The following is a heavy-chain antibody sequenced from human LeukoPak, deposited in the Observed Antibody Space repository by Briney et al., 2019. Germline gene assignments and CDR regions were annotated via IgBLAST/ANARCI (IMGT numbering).Heavy chain of an antibody. D-gene: IGHD5-12*01. Sequence: ASVKVSCKVSGYTLTELSMHWVRQAPGQGLEWMGWINPNSGGTNSAQKFQGRVTMTRDTSISTAYMELSRLRSDDAAVYYCARGTYSGYDPFDYWGQGTLVTVSS. V-gene: IGHV1-2*02. CDR1: GYTLTELS. J-gene: IGHJ4*02. CDR3: ARGTYSGYDPFDY. CDR2: INPNSGGT.